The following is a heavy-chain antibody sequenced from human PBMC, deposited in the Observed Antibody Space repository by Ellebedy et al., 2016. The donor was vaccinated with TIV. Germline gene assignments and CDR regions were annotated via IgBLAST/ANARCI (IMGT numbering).Heavy chain of an antibody. Sequence: GESLKISCVASGFTFNSYAMHWVRQAPGKGLEWVAVISYNGRDEYYADSVKGRFTIFRDNSKNTVYLQMNSQRPGDTAVYYCAGTYCGRTSCYGDDYWGQGTLVTVSS. J-gene: IGHJ4*02. CDR2: ISYNGRDE. V-gene: IGHV3-30-3*01. D-gene: IGHD2-2*01. CDR3: AGTYCGRTSCYGDDY. CDR1: GFTFNSYA.